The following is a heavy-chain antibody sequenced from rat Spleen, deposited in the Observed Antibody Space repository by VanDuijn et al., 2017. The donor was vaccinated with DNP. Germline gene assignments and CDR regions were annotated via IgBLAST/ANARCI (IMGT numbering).Heavy chain of an antibody. CDR1: GFIFSDYN. D-gene: IGHD1-7*01. Sequence: EVQLVESGGGLVQPGRSLTLSCAASGFIFSDYNMAWVRQAPKKGPELVAYISYEGSNTYYRDSVRGRFTISRDYARSTLYLQMDSLRSEDTATYYCATSSYFGYDYGFAYWGQGTLVTVSS. J-gene: IGHJ3*01. CDR2: ISYEGSNT. CDR3: ATSSYFGYDYGFAY. V-gene: IGHV5-7*01.